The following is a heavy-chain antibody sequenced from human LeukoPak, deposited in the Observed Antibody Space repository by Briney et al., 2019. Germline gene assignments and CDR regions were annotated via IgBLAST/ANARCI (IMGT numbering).Heavy chain of an antibody. J-gene: IGHJ4*02. CDR2: IYHSGST. CDR3: ARVYYYDSSGYFDY. D-gene: IGHD3-22*01. Sequence: PSETLSLTCAVSGGSISSGGYSWSWIRQPPGKGLEWIGYIYHSGSTYYNPSLKSRVTISVDRSKNQSSPKLSSVTAADTAVYYCARVYYYDSSGYFDYWGQGTLVTVSS. V-gene: IGHV4-30-2*01. CDR1: GGSISSGGYS.